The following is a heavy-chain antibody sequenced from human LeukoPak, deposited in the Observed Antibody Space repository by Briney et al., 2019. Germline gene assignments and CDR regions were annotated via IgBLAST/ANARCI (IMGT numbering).Heavy chain of an antibody. D-gene: IGHD1-14*01. CDR2: ISRSGSTK. J-gene: IGHJ6*04. CDR1: GFTFSDYN. V-gene: IGHV3-11*04. Sequence: GGSLRLSCAASGFTFSDYNMRWIRQAPGKGLEWVSSISRSGSTKYYADSVKGRFTISRDNAKNSLFLQMNSLRAEDTAVYYCARDLSVGARPAREVWGKGTTVTVSS. CDR3: ARDLSVGARPAREV.